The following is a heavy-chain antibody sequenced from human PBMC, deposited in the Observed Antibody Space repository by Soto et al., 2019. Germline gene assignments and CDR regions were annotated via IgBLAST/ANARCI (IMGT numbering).Heavy chain of an antibody. CDR1: GGSIRGSDDY. D-gene: IGHD1-26*01. CDR2: VFYTGSA. V-gene: IGHV4-39*01. CDR3: AKTPSGWYDS. Sequence: QLHLQESGPRLVKPSETLSLTCTVSGGSIRGSDDYWAWIRQSPGKGLEYIGSVFYTGSAYYNPSLQRRVPIVADTSTNRFFRNLKSVTATDTAVYYCAKTPSGWYDSWGQGTLVTVSS. J-gene: IGHJ5*01.